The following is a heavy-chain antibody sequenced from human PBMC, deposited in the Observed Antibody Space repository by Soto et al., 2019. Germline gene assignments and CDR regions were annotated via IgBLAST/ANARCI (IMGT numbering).Heavy chain of an antibody. J-gene: IGHJ4*02. D-gene: IGHD3-22*01. CDR2: IIPIFGTA. CDR3: ARLPTYYYDSNDY. V-gene: IGHV1-69*06. Sequence: ASVKVSCKASGGTFSSYAISWVRQAPGQGLEWMGGIIPIFGTANYAQKFQGRVTITADKSTSTAYMELSSLRSEDTAVYYCARLPTYYYDSNDYWGQGTLVTVSS. CDR1: GGTFSSYA.